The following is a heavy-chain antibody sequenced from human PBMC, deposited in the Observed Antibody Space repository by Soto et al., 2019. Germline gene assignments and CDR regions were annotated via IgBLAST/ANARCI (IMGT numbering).Heavy chain of an antibody. V-gene: IGHV4-31*03. J-gene: IGHJ6*04. CDR2: VYYSGST. D-gene: IGHD3-9*01. Sequence: PSETLSLTCTVSGGSISSGGYYWTWIRQHPGKGLEWIGYVYYSGSTYYNPSLKSRVTISVATSKNQFSLSLSSVTAADTAVYYCARDGDTIFLDVWGKGTTVTVSS. CDR1: GGSISSGGYY. CDR3: ARDGDTIFLDV.